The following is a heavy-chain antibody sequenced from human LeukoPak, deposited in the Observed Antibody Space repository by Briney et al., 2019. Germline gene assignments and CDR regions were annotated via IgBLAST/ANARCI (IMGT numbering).Heavy chain of an antibody. Sequence: PGRSLRLSCAASGFTFDDYAMHWVRQAPGKGLEWVSGISWNSGSIGYADSVKGRFTISGDNAKNSLYLQMNSLRAEDTALYYCAKDRYSSSWYPSEDFDYWGQGTLVTVSS. D-gene: IGHD6-13*01. V-gene: IGHV3-9*01. CDR2: ISWNSGSI. CDR3: AKDRYSSSWYPSEDFDY. J-gene: IGHJ4*02. CDR1: GFTFDDYA.